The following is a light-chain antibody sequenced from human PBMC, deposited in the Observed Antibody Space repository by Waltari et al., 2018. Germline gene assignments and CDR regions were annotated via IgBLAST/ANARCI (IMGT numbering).Light chain of an antibody. Sequence: NFMLTQPHSVSESPGKTVTISCTRSSGSIASNYVQWYQQRPGSAPTTVIYEDNQRPSGVPDRFSGSIDSSSTSSSLTISGLKTEDAADSYCQSYDSSNWVFGGGTKLTVL. CDR2: EDN. CDR3: QSYDSSNWV. V-gene: IGLV6-57*03. J-gene: IGLJ3*02. CDR1: SGSIASNY.